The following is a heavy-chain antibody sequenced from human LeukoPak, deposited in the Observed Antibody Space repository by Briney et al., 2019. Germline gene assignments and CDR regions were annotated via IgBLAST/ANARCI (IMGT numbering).Heavy chain of an antibody. J-gene: IGHJ4*02. CDR3: ARVTYDSSGYPFDY. CDR1: GGSISSGDYY. D-gene: IGHD3-22*01. V-gene: IGHV4-30-4*01. CDR2: IYYSGST. Sequence: SETLFLTCTVSGGSISSGDYYWSWIRQPPGKGLEWIGYIYYSGSTYYNPSLKSRVTISVDTSKNQFSLKLSSVTAADTAVYYCARVTYDSSGYPFDYWGQGTLVTVSS.